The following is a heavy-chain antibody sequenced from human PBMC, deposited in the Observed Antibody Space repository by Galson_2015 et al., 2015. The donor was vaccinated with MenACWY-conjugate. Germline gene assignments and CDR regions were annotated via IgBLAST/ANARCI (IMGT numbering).Heavy chain of an antibody. V-gene: IGHV4-59*01. J-gene: IGHJ5*02. Sequence: SETLSLTCTVSGGSISNYYWSWIRQPPGKALEWIGYIYYSGTTNYNPSLQSRVTISADASKDQISLNLASVSAADTAVYYCARRATTGWFDPWGQGTQVTVSS. CDR2: IYYSGTT. CDR1: GGSISNYY. CDR3: ARRATTGWFDP. D-gene: IGHD4-17*01.